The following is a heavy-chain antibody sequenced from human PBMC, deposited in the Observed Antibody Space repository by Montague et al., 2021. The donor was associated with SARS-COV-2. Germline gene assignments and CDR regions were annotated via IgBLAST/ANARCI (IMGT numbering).Heavy chain of an antibody. Sequence: SETLSLTCAVYGGSFSGYYWGWIRQPPGKGLEWIGEINHSGSTNYNPSLKSRVTISVDTSKNQFSLKLSSVTAADTAVYYCARGRYSSSWYGEGRNWFDPWGQGTLVTVSS. J-gene: IGHJ5*02. V-gene: IGHV4-34*01. CDR1: GGSFSGYY. D-gene: IGHD6-13*01. CDR2: INHSGST. CDR3: ARGRYSSSWYGEGRNWFDP.